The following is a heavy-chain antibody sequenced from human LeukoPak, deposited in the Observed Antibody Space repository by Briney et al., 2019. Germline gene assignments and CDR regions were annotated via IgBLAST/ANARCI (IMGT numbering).Heavy chain of an antibody. Sequence: GGSLRLSCAAPGFTFSSYWMSWVRQAPGKGLEWVANIKQDGSEKYYVDSVKGRFTISRDNAKNSLYLQMNNLRAEDTAVYYCARDKLSGYYYDSSGYWPIDYWGQGTLVTVSS. CDR2: IKQDGSEK. CDR3: ARDKLSGYYYDSSGYWPIDY. J-gene: IGHJ4*02. CDR1: GFTFSSYW. V-gene: IGHV3-7*01. D-gene: IGHD3-22*01.